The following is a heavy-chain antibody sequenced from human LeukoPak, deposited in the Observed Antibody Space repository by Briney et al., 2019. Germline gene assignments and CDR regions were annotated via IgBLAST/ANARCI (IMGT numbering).Heavy chain of an antibody. CDR3: ARGGGGGTYYYFGMDV. CDR1: GYTFTSYG. V-gene: IGHV1-18*01. J-gene: IGHJ6*02. D-gene: IGHD2-21*01. CDR2: ISTYNGNT. Sequence: ASVKVSCKASGYTFTSYGTSWVRQAPGQGLEWMGWISTYNGNTNYAQNLQGRVTMTSDTSTSTAYMELRSLRSDDTAVYYCARGGGGGTYYYFGMDVWGQGTTVTVSS.